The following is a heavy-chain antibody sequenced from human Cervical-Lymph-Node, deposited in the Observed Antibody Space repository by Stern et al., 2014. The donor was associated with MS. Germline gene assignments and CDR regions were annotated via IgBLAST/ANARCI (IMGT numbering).Heavy chain of an antibody. V-gene: IGHV3-30*18. CDR3: AKDHGYSSSSSFFDY. CDR1: GFTFSSYG. CDR2: ISYDGSNK. J-gene: IGHJ4*02. Sequence: MQLVESGGGVVQPGRSLRLSCAASGFTFSSYGMHWVRQAPGKGLEWEAVISYDGSNKYYADSVKGRFTISRDNSKNTLYLQMNSLRAEDTAVYYCAKDHGYSSSSSFFDYWGQGTLVTVSS. D-gene: IGHD6-6*01.